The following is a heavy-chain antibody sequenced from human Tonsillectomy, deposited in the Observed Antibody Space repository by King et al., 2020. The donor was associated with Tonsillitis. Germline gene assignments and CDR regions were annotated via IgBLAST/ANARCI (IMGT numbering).Heavy chain of an antibody. CDR2: ISYSGST. CDR3: ARGGRNGDYENWFDS. Sequence: QLQESGPGLVKPSETLSLTCTVSGGSISSGTYYWGWIRQPPGKGLEWIGRISYSGSTYYNPSLKSRVTISVEPSKNQFSLKLSSVTATDTAVYYCARGGRNGDYENWFDSWGQGTLVTVSS. J-gene: IGHJ5*01. V-gene: IGHV4-39*01. D-gene: IGHD4-17*01. CDR1: GGSISSGTYY.